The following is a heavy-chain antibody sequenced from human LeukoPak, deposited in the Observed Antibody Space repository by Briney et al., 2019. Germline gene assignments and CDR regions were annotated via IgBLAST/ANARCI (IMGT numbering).Heavy chain of an antibody. CDR3: ARDPGGGPTHGY. CDR1: GVTVSNNY. CDR2: MYSTGIT. D-gene: IGHD1-26*01. Sequence: PGGSLRLSCAASGVTVSNNYISWVRQAPGKGLEWVSVMYSTGITQYGDSVRGRFTISRDNSKNTVYLQMNSLKPEDTADYYCARDPGGGPTHGYWGQGTLVTVSS. V-gene: IGHV3-66*03. J-gene: IGHJ4*02.